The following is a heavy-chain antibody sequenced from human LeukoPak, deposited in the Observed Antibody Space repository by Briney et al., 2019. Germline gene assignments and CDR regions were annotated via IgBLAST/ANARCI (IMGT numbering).Heavy chain of an antibody. CDR1: GFTFSRYS. J-gene: IGHJ3*02. D-gene: IGHD3-3*01. CDR2: ISISSSYK. V-gene: IGHV3-21*01. CDR3: ARGSRFGVVERDAFDI. Sequence: GGPLRLSCAASGFTFSRYSMNWVRQAPGKGLEWVSSISISSSYKYYADSVKGRFTISRDNAKNSLYLQVNSLRAEDTAVYYCARGSRFGVVERDAFDIWGQGTMVTVSS.